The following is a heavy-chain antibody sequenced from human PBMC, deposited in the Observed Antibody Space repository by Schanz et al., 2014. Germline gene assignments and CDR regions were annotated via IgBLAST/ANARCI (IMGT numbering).Heavy chain of an antibody. J-gene: IGHJ3*02. CDR2: ISRDGTTS. CDR1: GFTFSTYA. V-gene: IGHV3-48*04. Sequence: EVRLVESGGGLVQSGGSLRLSCAASGFTFSTYAMHWVRQAPGKGLEWLSYISRDGTTSYYADSVKGRFTISRDNAKNSLYLEMTSLRGEDTAVYYCARENLNWEAFDIWGQGTVVTVSS. D-gene: IGHD7-27*01. CDR3: ARENLNWEAFDI.